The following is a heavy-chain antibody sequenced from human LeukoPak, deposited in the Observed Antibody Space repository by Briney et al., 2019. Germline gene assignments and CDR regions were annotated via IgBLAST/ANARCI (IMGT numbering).Heavy chain of an antibody. CDR2: ISAYNGNT. CDR3: ARGGYCSSTSCPTSKYYYGMDV. J-gene: IGHJ6*02. D-gene: IGHD2-2*03. V-gene: IGHV1-18*01. Sequence: GASVKVSCKASGYTFTSYGISWVRQAPGQGLEWMGWISAYNGNTNYAQKLQGRVTMTTDTSTSTAYMELRSLRSDDTAVYYCARGGYCSSTSCPTSKYYYGMDVWGQGTTVTVSS. CDR1: GYTFTSYG.